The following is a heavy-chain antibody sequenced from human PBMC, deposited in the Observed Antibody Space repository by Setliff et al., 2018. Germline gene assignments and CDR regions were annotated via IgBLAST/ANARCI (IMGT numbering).Heavy chain of an antibody. Sequence: SETLSLTCGVSGYSISSGHFWSWIRQPPGKGLEWIGEISHSGSTNYNPSLKSRVTMSVDKSKNQFSLKLKSVTAAATAVYYFRLAHCNDTSCEEALDYWSQGTLVTVSS. CDR2: ISHSGST. CDR1: GYSISSGHF. CDR3: RLAHCNDTSCEEALDY. V-gene: IGHV4-4*02. J-gene: IGHJ4*02. D-gene: IGHD2-2*01.